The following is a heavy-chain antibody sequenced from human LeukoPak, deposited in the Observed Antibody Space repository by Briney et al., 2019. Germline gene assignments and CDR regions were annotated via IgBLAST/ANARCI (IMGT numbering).Heavy chain of an antibody. V-gene: IGHV3-23*01. D-gene: IGHD1-26*01. CDR2: ISGSGGST. CDR1: GFTFSSYA. CDR3: AKDRATSSGSYYGYFGY. J-gene: IGHJ4*02. Sequence: PGGSLRLSCAASGFTFSSYAMSWVRQAPGKGLEWVSAISGSGGSTYYADSVKGRFTISRDNSKNTLYLQMNSLRAEDTAVYYCAKDRATSSGSYYGYFGYWGQGTLVTVSS.